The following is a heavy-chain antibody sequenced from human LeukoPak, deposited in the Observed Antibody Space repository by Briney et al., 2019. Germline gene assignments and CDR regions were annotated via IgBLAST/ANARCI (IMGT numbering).Heavy chain of an antibody. CDR1: GDSISSSNYY. V-gene: IGHV4-39*07. CDR3: ATYCSSTSCQEHYFDY. Sequence: SETLSLTCTVSGDSISSSNYYWGWIRLPPGKGLEWIGSIYYSGSTNYNPSLKSRVTISVDTSKNQFSLKLSSVTAADTAVYYCATYCSSTSCQEHYFDYWGQGTLVTVSS. J-gene: IGHJ4*02. D-gene: IGHD2-2*01. CDR2: IYYSGST.